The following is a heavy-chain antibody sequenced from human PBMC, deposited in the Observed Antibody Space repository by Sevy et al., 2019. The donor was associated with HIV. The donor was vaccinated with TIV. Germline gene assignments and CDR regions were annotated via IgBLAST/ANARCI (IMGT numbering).Heavy chain of an antibody. V-gene: IGHV3-30*18. J-gene: IGHJ6*02. CDR2: ISYDGSNK. CDR3: AKDRRVAGSGGMDV. CDR1: GFTFSSYG. D-gene: IGHD6-19*01. Sequence: GGSLRLSCAASGFTFSSYGMHWVRQAPGKGLEWVAVISYDGSNKYYADSGKGRFTISRDNSKNTLYLQMNGLRAEDTAVYYCAKDRRVAGSGGMDVWGQGTTVTVSS.